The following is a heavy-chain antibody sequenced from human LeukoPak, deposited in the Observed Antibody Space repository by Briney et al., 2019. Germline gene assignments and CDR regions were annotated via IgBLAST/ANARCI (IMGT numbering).Heavy chain of an antibody. V-gene: IGHV5-51*01. J-gene: IGHJ6*02. CDR1: GYRFTSYW. Sequence: GESLKISCKGSGYRFTSYWIGWVRQMPGKGLEWMGIIYPGDSDTRYSPSFQGQVTISADKSISTAYLQWSSLKASDTAMYYCAGEGYSNNDGMDVWGQGTTVTVSS. D-gene: IGHD2-15*01. CDR3: AGEGYSNNDGMDV. CDR2: IYPGDSDT.